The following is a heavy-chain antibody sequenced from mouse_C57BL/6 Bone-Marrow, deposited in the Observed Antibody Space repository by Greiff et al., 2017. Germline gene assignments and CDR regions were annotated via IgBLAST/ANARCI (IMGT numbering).Heavy chain of an antibody. CDR1: GYTFTSYG. J-gene: IGHJ4*01. CDR2: IYPRSGNT. CDR3: ARQRLRKRGYAMDY. D-gene: IGHD1-1*01. Sequence: VQLQQSGAELARPGASVKLSCKASGYTFTSYGISWVKQRTGQGLEWIGEIYPRSGNTSYNEKFKGKAPLTAAKSSSTACMELRSLTSEDSAVYFCARQRLRKRGYAMDYWGQGTSVTVSS. V-gene: IGHV1-81*01.